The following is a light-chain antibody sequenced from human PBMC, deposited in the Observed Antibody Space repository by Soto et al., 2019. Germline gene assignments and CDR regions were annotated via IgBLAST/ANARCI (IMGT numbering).Light chain of an antibody. V-gene: IGKV1-5*03. J-gene: IGKJ1*01. CDR1: QSFRSW. CDR3: LQYKTYPWT. CDR2: KAS. Sequence: DIQMTQSPSTLSASVGDRVTITCRASQSFRSWVAWYQQKPGKAPNLLIYKASNLESGVPSRFSGSESGTEFTLTISSLQPDDFATYYCLQYKTYPWTFGQGTKVDIK.